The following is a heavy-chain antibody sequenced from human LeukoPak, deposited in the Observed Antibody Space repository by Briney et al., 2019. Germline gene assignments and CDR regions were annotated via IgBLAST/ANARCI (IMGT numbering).Heavy chain of an antibody. Sequence: ASVKVSCKASGYTFTSYGISWVRQAPGQGLEWMAWISGYNGNTNYAQKLKGRVTMTTDTSTSTASMELRSLKSDDTAVYYCARRTYSSSSSIFDYWGQGTLVTVSS. CDR3: ARRTYSSSSSIFDY. D-gene: IGHD6-6*01. CDR2: ISGYNGNT. J-gene: IGHJ4*02. CDR1: GYTFTSYG. V-gene: IGHV1-18*01.